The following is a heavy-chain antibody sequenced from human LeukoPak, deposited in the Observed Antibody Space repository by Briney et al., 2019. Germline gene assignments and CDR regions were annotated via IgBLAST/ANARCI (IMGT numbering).Heavy chain of an antibody. CDR2: IKQDGSEK. D-gene: IGHD6-19*01. J-gene: IGHJ4*02. CDR3: ARTQGTGWNY. Sequence: PGGSLRLSCAASGFTFSDYTMNWARQAPGKGLEWVANIKQDGSEKYYVDSVKGRFTISRDNAKNSLYLQMNSLRAEDTAVYYCARTQGTGWNYWGQGTLVTVSS. CDR1: GFTFSDYT. V-gene: IGHV3-7*01.